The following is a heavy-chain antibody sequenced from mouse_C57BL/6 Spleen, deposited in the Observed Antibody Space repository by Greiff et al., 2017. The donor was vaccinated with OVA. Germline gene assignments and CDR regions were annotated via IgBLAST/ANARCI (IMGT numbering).Heavy chain of an antibody. Sequence: QVQLQQPGAELVRPGSSVKLSCKASGYTFTSYWMDWVKQRPGQGLEWIGNIYPYDSATHYNQKFKDKATLTVDKSSSTAYMQLSSLTSEDSAVYACARAFSSPAWFAYWGQGTLVTVSA. J-gene: IGHJ3*01. D-gene: IGHD1-1*01. CDR2: IYPYDSAT. V-gene: IGHV1-61*01. CDR1: GYTFTSYW. CDR3: ARAFSSPAWFAY.